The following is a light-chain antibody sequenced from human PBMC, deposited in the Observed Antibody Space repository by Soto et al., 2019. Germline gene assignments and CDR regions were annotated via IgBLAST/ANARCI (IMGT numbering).Light chain of an antibody. J-gene: IGKJ1*01. CDR2: ATS. Sequence: DIQMTQSPSSLYASVGDRVTITCRASQNIRSYLNWYQQKSGQAPKLLIYATSILQSGVPSRFSGSGSGTDFTLTISSLQPEDFATYYCHQSYSTPQPFGHGTKLEVK. V-gene: IGKV1-39*01. CDR3: HQSYSTPQP. CDR1: QNIRSY.